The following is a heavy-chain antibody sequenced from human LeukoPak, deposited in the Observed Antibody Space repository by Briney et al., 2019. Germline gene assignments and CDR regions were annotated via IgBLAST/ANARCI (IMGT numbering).Heavy chain of an antibody. CDR1: GGSISSSSYY. Sequence: SETLSLTCTVSGGSISSSSYYWGWIRQPPGKGLEWIGSIYYSGSTYYNPSLKSRVTISVDTSKNQFSLKLSSVTAADTAVYYCARGSYDFWSGYFDYWGQGTLVTVSS. V-gene: IGHV4-39*07. D-gene: IGHD3-3*01. J-gene: IGHJ4*02. CDR3: ARGSYDFWSGYFDY. CDR2: IYYSGST.